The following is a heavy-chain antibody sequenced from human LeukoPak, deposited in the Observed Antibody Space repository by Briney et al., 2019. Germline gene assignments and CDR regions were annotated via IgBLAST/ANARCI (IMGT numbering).Heavy chain of an antibody. V-gene: IGHV3-7*01. CDR3: ARDLGLSTVVAPFDY. J-gene: IGHJ4*02. Sequence: GGSLRLSCAASGFTVNDNYLNWVRQAPGKGLEWVANIKQDGSEKYYVDSVKGRFTISRDNAKNSLYLQMNSPRAEDTAVYYCARDLGLSTVVAPFDYWGQGTLVTVSS. CDR2: IKQDGSEK. D-gene: IGHD4-23*01. CDR1: GFTVNDNY.